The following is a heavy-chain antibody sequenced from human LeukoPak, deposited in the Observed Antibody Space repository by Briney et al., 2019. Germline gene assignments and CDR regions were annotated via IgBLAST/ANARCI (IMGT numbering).Heavy chain of an antibody. CDR1: GGTLNNFA. V-gene: IGHV1-69*05. CDR2: TIPVFALP. J-gene: IGHJ4*02. D-gene: IGHD5-24*01. CDR3: ARAPSRDGHNFYFDY. Sequence: SVKVSCKASGGTLNNFAINWVRQAPGQGLEWMGGTIPVFALPNSAQRFQGRASLTTDESTNTAYMELSSLRSEDTAVYYCARAPSRDGHNFYFDYWGQGTLVTVSS.